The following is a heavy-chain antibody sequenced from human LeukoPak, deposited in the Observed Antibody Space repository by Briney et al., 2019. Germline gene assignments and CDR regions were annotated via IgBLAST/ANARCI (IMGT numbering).Heavy chain of an antibody. CDR3: ARAVYGGNPSAYYYYMDV. V-gene: IGHV5-51*01. J-gene: IGHJ6*03. D-gene: IGHD4-23*01. Sequence: GESLKISCKGSGYSFSSYWIAWVRQMPGKGLEWMGIIHPGNSETTYNPSFQGQVTMSADKSITTAYLQWSSLEAPDTAMYYCARAVYGGNPSAYYYYMDVWGKGTTVTVSS. CDR2: IHPGNSET. CDR1: GYSFSSYW.